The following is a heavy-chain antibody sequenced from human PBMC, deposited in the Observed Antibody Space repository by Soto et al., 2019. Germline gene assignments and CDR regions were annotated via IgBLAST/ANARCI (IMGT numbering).Heavy chain of an antibody. CDR1: NYTFTIYG. V-gene: IGHV1-18*01. CDR2: ISAYSGST. D-gene: IGHD3-3*02. CDR3: ARNGCISSPLDH. Sequence: QVQLVQSGAEVKKPGASVKVSCKTSNYTFTIYGISWVRQAPGQGLEWMGWISAYSGSTDYAQKFQGRVTLTTDISTTTGYLELRSLRSDDTAVYYWARNGCISSPLDHWGQGTLVTVSS. J-gene: IGHJ4*02.